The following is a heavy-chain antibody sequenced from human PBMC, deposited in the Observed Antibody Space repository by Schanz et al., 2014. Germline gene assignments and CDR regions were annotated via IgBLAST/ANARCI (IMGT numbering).Heavy chain of an antibody. CDR1: GFTFSSYA. Sequence: EVQLLESGGGLVQPGGSLRLSCAASGFTFSSYAMSWVRQAPGKGLEWVSGIGGSGDSTHYADSVKGRFSISRDNSKNTLYLQVNSLRAEDTAVYYCAKHVRSLTGNDYWGQGTLVTVSS. J-gene: IGHJ4*02. D-gene: IGHD3-9*01. CDR3: AKHVRSLTGNDY. CDR2: IGGSGDST. V-gene: IGHV3-23*01.